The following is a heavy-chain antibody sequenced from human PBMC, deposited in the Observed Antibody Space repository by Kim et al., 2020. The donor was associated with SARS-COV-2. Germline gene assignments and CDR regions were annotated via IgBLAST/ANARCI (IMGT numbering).Heavy chain of an antibody. V-gene: IGHV1-46*01. J-gene: IGHJ4*02. Sequence: SSGRRCQGRVTMTRDTSTSTDYMELNSLRSEDTAIYYCAREIPSTAQFDSWGQGTLIVVSS. D-gene: IGHD2-21*01. CDR3: AREIPSTAQFDS.